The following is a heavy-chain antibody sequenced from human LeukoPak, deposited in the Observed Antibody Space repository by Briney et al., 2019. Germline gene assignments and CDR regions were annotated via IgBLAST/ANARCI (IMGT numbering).Heavy chain of an antibody. CDR2: ISYDGSNK. D-gene: IGHD3-9*01. CDR3: ASGGYLRYFDWPLRAGMSSFDY. Sequence: GGSLRLSCAASGFTFSSYAMHWVRQAPGKGLEWVAVISYDGSNKYYADSVKGRFTISRDNSKNTLYLQMNSLRAEDTAVYYCASGGYLRYFDWPLRAGMSSFDYWGQGTLVTVSS. J-gene: IGHJ4*02. V-gene: IGHV3-30*04. CDR1: GFTFSSYA.